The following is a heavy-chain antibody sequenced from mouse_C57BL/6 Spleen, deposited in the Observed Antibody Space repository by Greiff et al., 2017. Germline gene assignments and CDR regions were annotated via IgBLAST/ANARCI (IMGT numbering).Heavy chain of an antibody. CDR1: GYTFTDYY. D-gene: IGHD1-1*01. J-gene: IGHJ4*01. Sequence: EVQLQQSGPELVKPGASVKISCKASGYTFTDYYMNWVKQSHGKSLEWIGDINPNNGGTSYNQKFKGKATLTVDKSSSTAYMELRSLTSEDSAVYYCARAPYYYGSSLYYYAMDYWGQGTSVTVSS. CDR3: ARAPYYYGSSLYYYAMDY. V-gene: IGHV1-26*01. CDR2: INPNNGGT.